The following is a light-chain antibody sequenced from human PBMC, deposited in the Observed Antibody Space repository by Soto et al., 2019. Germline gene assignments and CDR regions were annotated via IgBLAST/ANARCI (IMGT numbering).Light chain of an antibody. J-gene: IGKJ1*01. V-gene: IGKV3-15*01. CDR1: QSISSY. CDR2: GAS. Sequence: EIVMSQSPSTLSGSLGERATLSCRASQSISSYLAWYQQKPGQAPRLLIFGASTRDTGIPARFSGSGSGTEFTLTISSLQSDDFAAYYCQQYYNWPRTLGQGTKVDIK. CDR3: QQYYNWPRT.